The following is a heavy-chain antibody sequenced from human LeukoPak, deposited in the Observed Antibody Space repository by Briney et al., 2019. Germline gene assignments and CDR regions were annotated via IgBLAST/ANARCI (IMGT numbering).Heavy chain of an antibody. CDR1: GGSISSSSYY. Sequence: SETLSLTCTVSGGSISSSSYYWGWIRQPPGKGLEWIGSIYYSGSTYYNPSLKSRVTISVDTSKKQFSLKLSSVTAADTAVYYCARSIAAAEDYYGMDVWGQGTTVTVSS. V-gene: IGHV4-39*07. J-gene: IGHJ6*02. CDR2: IYYSGST. CDR3: ARSIAAAEDYYGMDV. D-gene: IGHD6-13*01.